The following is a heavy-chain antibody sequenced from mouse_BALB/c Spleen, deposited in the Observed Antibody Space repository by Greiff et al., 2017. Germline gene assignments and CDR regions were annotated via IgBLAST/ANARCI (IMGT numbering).Heavy chain of an antibody. CDR1: GYTFTSYW. Sequence: VHLQQPGAELVKPGASVKLSCKASGYTFTSYWMHWVKQRPGQGLEWIGEINPSNGRTNYNEKFKSKATLTVDKSSSTAYMQLSSLTSEDSAVYYCARSDGTTAPKGYAMDYWGQGTSVTVSS. CDR3: ARSDGTTAPKGYAMDY. V-gene: IGHV1S81*02. D-gene: IGHD1-2*01. CDR2: INPSNGRT. J-gene: IGHJ4*01.